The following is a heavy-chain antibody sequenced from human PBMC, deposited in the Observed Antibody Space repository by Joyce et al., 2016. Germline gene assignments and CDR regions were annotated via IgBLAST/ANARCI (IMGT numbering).Heavy chain of an antibody. D-gene: IGHD3-10*01. CDR1: GFTLSSYG. J-gene: IGHJ4*02. Sequence: QVQLVESGGGVVQPGRYLTLSCVASGFTLSSYGMHWGRQARGKGLDWVRVISYDGSNKYYADSVKGRSTISRDSSKNTLHLQLSSLRTEDTAVYYCAKRGPYYSGSGSYSDYWGQGTLVTVSS. CDR3: AKRGPYYSGSGSYSDY. CDR2: ISYDGSNK. V-gene: IGHV3-30*18.